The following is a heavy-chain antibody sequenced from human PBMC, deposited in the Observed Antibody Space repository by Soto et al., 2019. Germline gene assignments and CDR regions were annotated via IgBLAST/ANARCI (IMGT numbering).Heavy chain of an antibody. CDR1: GYTFTSYG. V-gene: IGHV1-18*04. J-gene: IGHJ6*02. CDR3: ARGLRFLEWSPMDV. Sequence: GTSVKVYCKASGYTFTSYGMIWVRHAPGQGLEWMGWISAYNGNTNYAQKLRGRVTMTTDTSTSTAYMELRSLGSDDTAVYYCARGLRFLEWSPMDVWGQGTTVTVSS. D-gene: IGHD3-3*01. CDR2: ISAYNGNT.